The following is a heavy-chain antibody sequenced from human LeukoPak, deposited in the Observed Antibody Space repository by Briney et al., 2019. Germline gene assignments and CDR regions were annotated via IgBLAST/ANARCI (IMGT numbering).Heavy chain of an antibody. V-gene: IGHV3-30*02. J-gene: IGHJ4*02. D-gene: IGHD4-17*01. CDR3: ARVSYGDYHFDY. CDR2: IRYDGSNK. Sequence: GGSLRLSCAASGFTFSSYGMHWVRQAPGKGLEWVAFIRYDGSNKYYADSVKGRFTISRDNAKNSLYLQMNSLRAEDTAVYYCARVSYGDYHFDYWGQGTLVTVSS. CDR1: GFTFSSYG.